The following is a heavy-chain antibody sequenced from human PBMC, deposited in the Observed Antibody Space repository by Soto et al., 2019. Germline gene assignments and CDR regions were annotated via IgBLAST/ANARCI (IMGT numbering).Heavy chain of an antibody. CDR3: ARGMCGGRCYYYYGMDV. V-gene: IGHV3-7*01. Sequence: GGSLRLSCAASGFTFSSYWMSWVRQAPGKGLEWVANIKQDGSEKYYVDSVKGRFTISRDNAKNSLYLQMNSLRAEDTAVYYCARGMCGGRCYYYYGMDVWGQGTTVTVYS. CDR2: IKQDGSEK. D-gene: IGHD2-15*01. CDR1: GFTFSSYW. J-gene: IGHJ6*02.